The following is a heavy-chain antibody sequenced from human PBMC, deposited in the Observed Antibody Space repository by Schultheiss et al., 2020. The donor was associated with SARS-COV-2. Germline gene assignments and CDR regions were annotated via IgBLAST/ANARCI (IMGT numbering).Heavy chain of an antibody. D-gene: IGHD3-3*01. CDR1: GYSFTSYW. CDR3: ARGLTIFGVVDHFDY. CDR2: IYPGDSDT. Sequence: GGSLRLSCKGSGYSFTSYWIGWVRQMPGKGLEWMGIIYPGDSDTRYSPSFQGQVTISADKSISTAYLQWSSLKASDTAMYYCARGLTIFGVVDHFDYWGQGTLVTVSS. J-gene: IGHJ4*02. V-gene: IGHV5-51*01.